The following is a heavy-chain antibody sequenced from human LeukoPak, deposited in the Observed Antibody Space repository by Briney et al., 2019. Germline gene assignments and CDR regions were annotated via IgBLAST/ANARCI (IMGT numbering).Heavy chain of an antibody. D-gene: IGHD3-10*01. CDR2: IYYSGST. Sequence: SETLSLTCTVSGGSISSYYWSWIRQPPGKGLEWIGYIYYSGSTNYNPSLKSRVTISVDTSKNQFSLKLSSVTAADTAVYYCARDRRGHMVRGVFDYWGQGTLVTVSS. J-gene: IGHJ4*02. CDR1: GGSISSYY. CDR3: ARDRRGHMVRGVFDY. V-gene: IGHV4-59*12.